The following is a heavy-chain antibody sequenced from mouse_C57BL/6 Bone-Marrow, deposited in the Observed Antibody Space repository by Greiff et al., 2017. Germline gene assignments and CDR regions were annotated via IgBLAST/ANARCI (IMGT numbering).Heavy chain of an antibody. V-gene: IGHV1-15*01. CDR3: TRREWLLFYC. J-gene: IGHJ2*01. CDR2: IDPETGGT. Sequence: VQLQQSGAELVRPGASVTLSCKASGYTFTDYEMHWVKQTPVHGLEWIGAIDPETGGTAYNQKFKGKAILTADKSSSTAYMELRSLTSEDPAVYYCTRREWLLFYCWSQGTTLTVSS. D-gene: IGHD2-3*01. CDR1: GYTFTDYE.